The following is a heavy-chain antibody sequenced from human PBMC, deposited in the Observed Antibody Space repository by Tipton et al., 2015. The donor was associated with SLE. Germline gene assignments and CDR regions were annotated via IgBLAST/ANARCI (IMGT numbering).Heavy chain of an antibody. CDR3: AREASGYDKTFDY. CDR1: GFTVSSNY. J-gene: IGHJ4*02. V-gene: IGHV3-66*02. Sequence: GSLRLSCAASGFTVSSNYMSWVRQAPGKGLEWVSVIYSGGSTYYADSVKGRFTISRDNSKNTLYLQMNSLRAEDTAVYYCAREASGYDKTFDYWCQGTLVTVSS. D-gene: IGHD5-12*01. CDR2: IYSGGST.